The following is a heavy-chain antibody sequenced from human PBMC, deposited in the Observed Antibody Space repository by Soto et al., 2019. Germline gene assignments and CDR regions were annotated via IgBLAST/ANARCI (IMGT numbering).Heavy chain of an antibody. CDR3: ARASSEGVTYLDGMDV. CDR2: ISSGGSYI. V-gene: IGHV3-21*02. CDR1: GFAFSTYT. J-gene: IGHJ6*02. Sequence: QLVESGGGRGKPGGSLRLSGAASGFAFSTYTMNWVGLAPGKGLEWVSSISSGGSYINYAASVKGRLTISRDNAKNSLYLQMNSLRAEDTTVYYCARASSEGVTYLDGMDVWGQGTTVTVSS. D-gene: IGHD1-26*01.